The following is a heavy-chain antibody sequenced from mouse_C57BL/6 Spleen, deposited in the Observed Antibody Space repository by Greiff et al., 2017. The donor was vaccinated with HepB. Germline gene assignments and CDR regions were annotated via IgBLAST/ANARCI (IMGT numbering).Heavy chain of an antibody. Sequence: VKLQQPGTELMKPGASVKLSCKASGYTFTSYWMHWVKQRPGQGLEWIGNINPSNGGTNYNEKFKSKATLTVDKSSSTAYMQLSSLTSEDSAVYYCARGGRVTSRFAYWGQGTLVTVSA. CDR2: INPSNGGT. D-gene: IGHD2-2*01. J-gene: IGHJ3*01. V-gene: IGHV1-53*01. CDR3: ARGGRVTSRFAY. CDR1: GYTFTSYW.